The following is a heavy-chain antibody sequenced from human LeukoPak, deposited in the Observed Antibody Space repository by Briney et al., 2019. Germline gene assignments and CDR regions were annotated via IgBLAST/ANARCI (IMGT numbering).Heavy chain of an antibody. CDR1: GFTFSSYW. J-gene: IGHJ4*02. CDR3: ARDRPTGASRLFVVQ. CDR2: MSSGGTYI. Sequence: PGGSLRLSCAASGFTFSSYWMSWVRQAPGKGLEWVSSMSSGGTYIYYADSVRGRFTISRDNAKNSLSLVMKSLRAEDTAVYYCARDRPTGASRLFVVQWGQGTLVTVSS. V-gene: IGHV3-21*01. D-gene: IGHD3-3*01.